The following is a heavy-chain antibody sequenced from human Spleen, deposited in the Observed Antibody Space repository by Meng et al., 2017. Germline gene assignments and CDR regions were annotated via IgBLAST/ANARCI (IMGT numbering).Heavy chain of an antibody. Sequence: QGQLQLWGAGLLKPSGTLSLTCAVSGASISSRNWCIWVRQPPGKGLEYIGEIYHSGTTNCSPSLKTRVIISVAKSKNNLSLKLSSVTAADSAVYYCARGPTTMAHDFDYWGQGTLVTVSS. CDR2: IYHSGTT. V-gene: IGHV4-4*02. J-gene: IGHJ4*02. CDR3: ARGPTTMAHDFDY. CDR1: GASISSRNW. D-gene: IGHD4-11*01.